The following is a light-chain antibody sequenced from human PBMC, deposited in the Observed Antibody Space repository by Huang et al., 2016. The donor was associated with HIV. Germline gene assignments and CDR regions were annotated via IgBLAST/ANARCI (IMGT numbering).Light chain of an antibody. CDR2: WAS. V-gene: IGKV4-1*01. J-gene: IGKJ3*01. Sequence: DIVLTQSPDSLAVSLGERATINYSSSRSILYNSNNKNYLAWHQQKPGQSPKLPIYWASTRESGVPDRFSGSGSETDFTLTISSLQAEDVAVYFCQQYYTTPGTFGPGTTVHIK. CDR3: QQYYTTPGT. CDR1: RSILYNSNNKNY.